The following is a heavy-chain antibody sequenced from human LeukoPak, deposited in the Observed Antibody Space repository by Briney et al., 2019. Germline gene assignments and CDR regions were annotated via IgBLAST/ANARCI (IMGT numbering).Heavy chain of an antibody. Sequence: PSHTLSLTCTLYALAFSGSWWTSIRQPPCKELNWRWEINHRGSTNYHPSLKSRVTISVDTSKIQFSLRLCSVTAADAAVYYCARGRTVTRTFPFWNYWGQGTLVSVSS. CDR3: ARGRTVTRTFPFWNY. D-gene: IGHD4-17*01. CDR2: INHRGST. V-gene: IGHV4-34*01. J-gene: IGHJ4*02. CDR1: ALAFSGSW.